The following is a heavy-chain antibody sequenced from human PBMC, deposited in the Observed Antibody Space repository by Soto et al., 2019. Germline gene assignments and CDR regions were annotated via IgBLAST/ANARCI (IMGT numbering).Heavy chain of an antibody. CDR3: ARARPEYDSSGYYDA. CDR1: GDSVSSNSAA. V-gene: IGHV6-1*01. CDR2: TYYRSKWFN. D-gene: IGHD3-22*01. J-gene: IGHJ4*02. Sequence: SQTLSLTCAISGDSVSSNSAAWNWIRQSPSRGLEWLGRTYYRSKWFNDYAVSVKSRITINPDTSKNQFSLQLSSVTPEDTAVYYCARARPEYDSSGYYDAWVQGSLVTVSS.